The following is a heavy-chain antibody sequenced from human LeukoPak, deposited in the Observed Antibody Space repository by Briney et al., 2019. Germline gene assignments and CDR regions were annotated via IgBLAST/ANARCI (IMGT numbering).Heavy chain of an antibody. Sequence: ASVKVSCKASGYTFTSYYMHWVRQAPGQGLEWMGIINPSGGSTSYAQKFQGRVTMTRDTSTSTVYMELSSLRSEDTAVYYCARVIRYGGNPGYFDYWGQGTLVTVFS. CDR1: GYTFTSYY. CDR3: ARVIRYGGNPGYFDY. D-gene: IGHD4-23*01. J-gene: IGHJ4*02. V-gene: IGHV1-46*01. CDR2: INPSGGST.